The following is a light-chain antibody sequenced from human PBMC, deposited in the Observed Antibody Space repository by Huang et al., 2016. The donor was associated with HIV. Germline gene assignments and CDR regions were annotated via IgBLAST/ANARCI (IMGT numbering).Light chain of an antibody. Sequence: DIQMTQSPSPLSASVGDRLTITCRASQSISSYLNWYQQKPGKAPKLLIYAASSLQSGVPSRFSGSGSGTDFTLTISSLQPEDFATYYCQQSYSTPCTFGPGTKVDIK. V-gene: IGKV1-39*01. CDR1: QSISSY. J-gene: IGKJ3*01. CDR2: AAS. CDR3: QQSYSTPCT.